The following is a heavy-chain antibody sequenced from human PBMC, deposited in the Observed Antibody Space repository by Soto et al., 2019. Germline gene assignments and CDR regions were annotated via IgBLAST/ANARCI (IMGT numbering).Heavy chain of an antibody. CDR3: ARWGIVVVPAAYYGMDV. V-gene: IGHV1-46*01. J-gene: IGHJ6*02. CDR1: GYTFTSYY. D-gene: IGHD2-2*01. Sequence: ASVKVSCKASGYTFTSYYMHWVRQAPGQGLEWMGIINPSGGSTSYAQKFQGRVTMTRDTSTSTVYMELSSLRSEDTAVYYCARWGIVVVPAAYYGMDVWGQGTTVTVS. CDR2: INPSGGST.